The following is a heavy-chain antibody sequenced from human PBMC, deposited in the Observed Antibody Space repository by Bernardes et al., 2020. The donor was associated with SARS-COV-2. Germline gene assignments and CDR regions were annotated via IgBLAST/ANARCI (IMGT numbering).Heavy chain of an antibody. V-gene: IGHV3-74*01. CDR3: ARDYYYGMDV. Sequence: GGPLRSPFAAPGFTFKSYWMHWVRQAPGKGLEWVARIKTDASSTSYVDSVKGRFTISRDNAKNTLHLQMNSLRAEDTAVYYCARDYYYGMDVWGQGITVTVSS. CDR1: GFTFKSYW. J-gene: IGHJ6*02. CDR2: IKTDASST.